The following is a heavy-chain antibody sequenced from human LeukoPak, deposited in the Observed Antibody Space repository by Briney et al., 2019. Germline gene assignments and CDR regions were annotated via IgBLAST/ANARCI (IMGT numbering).Heavy chain of an antibody. J-gene: IGHJ4*02. CDR3: ARDSAIGYFDY. Sequence: PGGSLRLSCAASGFTFNTYSMNWVRQAPGKGLEWVSSITRSSDYIYYADSVKGRFTISRDNSKNTLYLQMNSLRAEDTAVYYCARDSAIGYFDYWGQGTLVTVSS. D-gene: IGHD2-2*01. V-gene: IGHV3-21*04. CDR2: ITRSSDYI. CDR1: GFTFNTYS.